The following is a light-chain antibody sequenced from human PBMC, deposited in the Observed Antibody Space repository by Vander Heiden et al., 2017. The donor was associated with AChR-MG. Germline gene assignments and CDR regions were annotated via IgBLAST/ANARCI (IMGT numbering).Light chain of an antibody. J-gene: IGKJ1*01. V-gene: IGKV1-39*01. CDR3: QQSYSTRPWT. Sequence: DLQMTQPASSLSASVGDRVTVPCRASQRISSYLYCYQQQPGKAPKLLIYAAASLQSGVTSRCSSSGSGPAFTLTISSRQAEEYAAFYCQQSYSTRPWTFGQGTKVEMK. CDR2: AAA. CDR1: QRISSY.